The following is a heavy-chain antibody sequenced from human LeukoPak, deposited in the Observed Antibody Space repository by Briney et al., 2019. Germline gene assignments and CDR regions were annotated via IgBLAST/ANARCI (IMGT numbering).Heavy chain of an antibody. Sequence: GGSLRLSCAASGFTFSSYWMSWVRQAPGKGLEWVANIKQDGSEKYYVDSVMGRFTISRDNAKNSLYLQMNSLRAEDTAVYYCARDRPTTVTTGYYFDYWGQGTLVTVSS. V-gene: IGHV3-7*01. D-gene: IGHD4-17*01. J-gene: IGHJ4*02. CDR3: ARDRPTTVTTGYYFDY. CDR2: IKQDGSEK. CDR1: GFTFSSYW.